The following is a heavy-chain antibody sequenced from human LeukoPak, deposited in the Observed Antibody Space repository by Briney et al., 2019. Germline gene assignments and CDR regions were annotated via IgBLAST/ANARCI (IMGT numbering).Heavy chain of an antibody. CDR1: GFTFTTYR. D-gene: IGHD5-18*01. J-gene: IGHJ4*02. V-gene: IGHV3-64*01. CDR2: ISSDGGST. Sequence: PGGSLKLSCAASGFTFTTYRMHWVRQAPGKGLEYVSGISSDGGSTYYANSVTGRFTISRDNSKNTLYLQMGSLRGEDMAGYSCAREEVELWSGFGYWGQGTLVTVSS. CDR3: AREEVELWSGFGY.